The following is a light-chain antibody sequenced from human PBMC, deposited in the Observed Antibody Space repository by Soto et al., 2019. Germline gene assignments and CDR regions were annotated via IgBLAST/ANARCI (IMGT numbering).Light chain of an antibody. CDR1: SSDVGGYNY. J-gene: IGLJ2*01. CDR2: DVS. V-gene: IGLV2-14*01. CDR3: SSYAGSSALAV. Sequence: QSALTQPASVSGSPGQSITISCTGTSSDVGGYNYVSWYQQHPGKAPKLMIYDVSNRPSGVSNRFSGSKSGNTASLTISGLQAEDEADYYCSSYAGSSALAVFGRGTKLTVL.